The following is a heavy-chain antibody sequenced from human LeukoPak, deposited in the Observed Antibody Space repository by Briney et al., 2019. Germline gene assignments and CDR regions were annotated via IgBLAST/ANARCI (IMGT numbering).Heavy chain of an antibody. CDR2: INPNSGGT. D-gene: IGHD2/OR15-2a*01. CDR1: GYTFTGYY. Sequence: ASVKVSCKASGYTFTGYYMHLVRQAPGQGLEWMGWINPNSGGTNYAQKFQCRVTMTRDTSISTAYMELSRLRSDDTAVYYCARTFFIDGYDAFDIWGQGTMVTVSS. CDR3: ARTFFIDGYDAFDI. V-gene: IGHV1-2*02. J-gene: IGHJ3*02.